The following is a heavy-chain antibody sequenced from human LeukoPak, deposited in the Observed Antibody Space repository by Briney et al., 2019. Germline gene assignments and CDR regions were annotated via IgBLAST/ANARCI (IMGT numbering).Heavy chain of an antibody. D-gene: IGHD3-16*02. CDR3: ARAMSMVTFGGAIPDDH. Sequence: ASVKVSCKASGYNIIGYFMHWVRQAPGQGFEWMGWINPNSGATNYAQKFQDRVTMTRDTSISTSITTIYMDLSSLTSDDTAVYYCARAMSMVTFGGAIPDDHWGQGTLVTVSS. J-gene: IGHJ4*02. CDR2: INPNSGAT. V-gene: IGHV1-2*02. CDR1: GYNIIGYF.